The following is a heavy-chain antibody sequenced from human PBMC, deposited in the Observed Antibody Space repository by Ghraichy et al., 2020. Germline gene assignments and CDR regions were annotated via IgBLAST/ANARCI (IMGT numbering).Heavy chain of an antibody. J-gene: IGHJ4*02. CDR2: TYYRSKFYN. Sequence: SQTLSLTCVISGDSVSSNSATWNWIRQSPSRGLEWLGRTYYRSKFYNDYAVSVNSRITVNPDTSKNHFSLQLNSVTPDDTAVYYCARGGQSGGGGFDYWGQGTLVTVSS. D-gene: IGHD3-10*01. V-gene: IGHV6-1*01. CDR1: GDSVSSNSAT. CDR3: ARGGQSGGGGFDY.